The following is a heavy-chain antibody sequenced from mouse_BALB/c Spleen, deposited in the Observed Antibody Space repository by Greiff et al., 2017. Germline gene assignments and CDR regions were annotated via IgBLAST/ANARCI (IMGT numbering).Heavy chain of an antibody. Sequence: DVQLQESGPGLVKPSQSLSLTCSVTGYSITSGYYWNWIRQFPGNKLEWMGYISYDGSNNYNPSLKNRISITRDTSKNQFFLKLNSVTTEDTATYYCAIIYYGNYWYFDVWGAGTTVTVSS. J-gene: IGHJ1*01. D-gene: IGHD2-1*01. CDR2: ISYDGSN. V-gene: IGHV3-6*02. CDR3: AIIYYGNYWYFDV. CDR1: GYSITSGYY.